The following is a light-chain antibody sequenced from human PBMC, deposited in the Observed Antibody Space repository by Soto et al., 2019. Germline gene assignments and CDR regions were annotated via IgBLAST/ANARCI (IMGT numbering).Light chain of an antibody. CDR1: SSDVGGYDY. CDR2: EVS. Sequence: QSALTQPASVSGSPGQSITISCTGTSSDVGGYDYVSWYQQHPGKAPKLMIYEVSNRPSGVSNRFSGSKYANTASLTISGLQTEDXADYYCSSYTGSSTLEVFGTGTKLTVL. J-gene: IGLJ1*01. V-gene: IGLV2-14*01. CDR3: SSYTGSSTLEV.